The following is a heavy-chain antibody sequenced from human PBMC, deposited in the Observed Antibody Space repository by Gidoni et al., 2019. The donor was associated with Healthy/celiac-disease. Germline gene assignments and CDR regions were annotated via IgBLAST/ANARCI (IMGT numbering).Heavy chain of an antibody. CDR3: ARQIAAAGTGGWFDP. CDR1: GFTFSSYA. Sequence: SLTLSCAASGFTFSSYAMHWARQAPGKGLEWVAVISYDGSNKYYADSVKGRFTISRDNSKNTLYLQMNSLRAEDTAVYYCARQIAAAGTGGWFDPWGQGTLVTVSS. CDR2: ISYDGSNK. V-gene: IGHV3-30*01. J-gene: IGHJ5*02. D-gene: IGHD6-13*01.